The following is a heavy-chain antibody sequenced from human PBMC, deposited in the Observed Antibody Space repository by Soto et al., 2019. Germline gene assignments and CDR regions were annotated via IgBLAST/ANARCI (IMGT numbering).Heavy chain of an antibody. J-gene: IGHJ1*01. D-gene: IGHD2-15*01. CDR2: IYYSGST. CDR3: ARARKNLGYCSGGSCYSVYFQH. CDR1: GGSISSGGYY. V-gene: IGHV4-31*03. Sequence: PSETLSLTCTVSGGSISSGGYYWSWIRQHPGKGLEWIGYIYYSGSTYYNPSLKSRVTISVDTSKNQFSLKLSSVTAADTAVYYCARARKNLGYCSGGSCYSVYFQHWGQGTLVTVSS.